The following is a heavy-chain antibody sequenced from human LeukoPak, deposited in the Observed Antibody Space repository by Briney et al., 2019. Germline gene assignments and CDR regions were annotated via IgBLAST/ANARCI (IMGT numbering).Heavy chain of an antibody. CDR3: ARLQGDSTAIFDY. V-gene: IGHV4-59*01. CDR2: IYYTGAT. D-gene: IGHD2-21*01. J-gene: IGHJ4*02. Sequence: SETLSLTCTVSGCSISGDYWSWIRQPPGKGLEWVAYIYYTGATNYNTSLKSRATISVDTSKNQFSLRLSSVTAADTAVYYCARLQGDSTAIFDYWGQGTLVSVS. CDR1: GCSISGDY.